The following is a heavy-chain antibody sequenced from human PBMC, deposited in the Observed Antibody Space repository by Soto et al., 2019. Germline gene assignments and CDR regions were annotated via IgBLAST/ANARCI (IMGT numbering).Heavy chain of an antibody. J-gene: IGHJ3*02. CDR1: HHSINSDYY. V-gene: IGHV4-59*01. Sequence: SETLSLTCHVSHHSINSDYYWAWIRQSPGKGLEWIGYIYYSGSTNYNPSLKSRVTISVDTSKNQFSLKLSSVTAADTAVYYCARDYYSSGWYFRGTNAFDIWGQGTMVTVSS. CDR3: ARDYYSSGWYFRGTNAFDI. D-gene: IGHD6-19*01. CDR2: IYYSGST.